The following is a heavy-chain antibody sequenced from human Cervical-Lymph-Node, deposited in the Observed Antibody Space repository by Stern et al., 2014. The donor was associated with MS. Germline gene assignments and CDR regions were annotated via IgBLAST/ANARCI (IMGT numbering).Heavy chain of an antibody. J-gene: IGHJ4*02. CDR2: IYHSGST. CDR3: ARDYDDSGF. V-gene: IGHV4-4*02. CDR1: GGSIISSNW. Sequence: MQLVESGPGLVKPSGTLSLTCAISGGSIISSNWGSWVRQPPGKGLEWIGDIYHSGSTNYNPSLKSRVTISVDRSKNQSSLKLNSVTAADTAVYYCARDYDDSGFWGQGTLVTVSS. D-gene: IGHD3-22*01.